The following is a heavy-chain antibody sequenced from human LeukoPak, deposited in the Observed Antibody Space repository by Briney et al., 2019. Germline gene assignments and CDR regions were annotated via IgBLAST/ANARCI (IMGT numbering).Heavy chain of an antibody. Sequence: GRSLRLSCAASGFTFSSYGMHWVRQAPGKGLEWVAVISYDGSNKYYADSVKGRFTISRDNSKNTLYLQMNSLRAEDTAVYYCARSVFYPGEAAGIRGWFDPWGQGTLVTVSS. CDR1: GFTFSSYG. V-gene: IGHV3-30*19. J-gene: IGHJ5*02. CDR2: ISYDGSNK. CDR3: ARSVFYPGEAAGIRGWFDP. D-gene: IGHD6-13*01.